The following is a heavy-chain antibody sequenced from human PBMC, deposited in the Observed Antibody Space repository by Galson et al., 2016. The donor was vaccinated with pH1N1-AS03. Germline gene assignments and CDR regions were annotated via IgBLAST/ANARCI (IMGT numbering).Heavy chain of an antibody. D-gene: IGHD2/OR15-2a*01. CDR1: GFIFSDYY. J-gene: IGHJ4*02. CDR2: ISKNGSDR. CDR3: ASGIGLYF. Sequence: SLRLSCAASGFIFSDYYMSWLRQAPGKGLEWVSYISKNGSDRYYADSVKGRFAISRDNAKNSLYLQMNSLRDEDTAVYYCASGIGLYFWGPGTQVAVSS. V-gene: IGHV3-11*01.